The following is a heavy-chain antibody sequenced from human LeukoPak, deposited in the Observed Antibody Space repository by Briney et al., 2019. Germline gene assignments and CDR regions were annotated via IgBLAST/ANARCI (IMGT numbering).Heavy chain of an antibody. J-gene: IGHJ3*02. D-gene: IGHD2-21*02. Sequence: PGGSLRFSCAASGFIFSSYGMHWVRQAPGKGLEWVANIKRDGSEKYYVDSVKGRFTISRDNAKNSLYLQMNSLRAEDTSVYYCARDQTYCGGDCYSVSAFDIWGQGTMVTVSS. CDR2: IKRDGSEK. V-gene: IGHV3-7*01. CDR3: ARDQTYCGGDCYSVSAFDI. CDR1: GFIFSSYG.